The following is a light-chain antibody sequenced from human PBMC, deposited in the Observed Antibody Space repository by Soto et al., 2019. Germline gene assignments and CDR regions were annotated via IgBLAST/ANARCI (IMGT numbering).Light chain of an antibody. J-gene: IGKJ2*03. V-gene: IGKV1-5*03. Sequence: DIQMTQSPSTLSASVGDRVTISCRASQSVGSNLAWYQQKPGKVPKLLIFQASTLEPGVPSRFSGSGSGTEFIHYISSLQPDGCATHYCQHYDVYAYCFGQGTKVEIK. CDR2: QAS. CDR3: QHYDVYAYC. CDR1: QSVGSN.